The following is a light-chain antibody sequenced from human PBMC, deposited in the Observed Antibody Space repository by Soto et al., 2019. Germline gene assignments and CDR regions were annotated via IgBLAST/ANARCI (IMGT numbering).Light chain of an antibody. V-gene: IGKV3-15*01. Sequence: EIVMTQSPATLSVSPGERATLSCRASQSVSSNLAWYQQKPGQAPRLLIYGASTRATGIPARFSGSGSGTEFPLTISSLQSEDFALYYWQQYNNWPPYPFGQGTKLEIK. J-gene: IGKJ2*01. CDR2: GAS. CDR1: QSVSSN. CDR3: QQYNNWPPYP.